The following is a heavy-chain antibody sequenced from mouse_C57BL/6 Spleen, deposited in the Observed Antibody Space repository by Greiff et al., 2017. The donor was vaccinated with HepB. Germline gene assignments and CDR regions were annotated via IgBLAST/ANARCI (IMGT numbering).Heavy chain of an antibody. J-gene: IGHJ3*01. D-gene: IGHD2-2*01. CDR1: GFSLTSYG. CDR2: IWSGGST. V-gene: IGHV2-2*01. CDR3: ARNYGSTIVRPSFAY. Sequence: VQLQESGPGLVQPSQSLSITCTVSGFSLTSYGVHWVRQSPGKGLEWLGVIWSGGSTDYNAAFISRLSISKDNSKSQVFFKMNSLQADETALYYCARNYGSTIVRPSFAYWGQGTLVTVSA.